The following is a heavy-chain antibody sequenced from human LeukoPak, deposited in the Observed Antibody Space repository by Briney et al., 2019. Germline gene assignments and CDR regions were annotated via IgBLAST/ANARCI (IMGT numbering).Heavy chain of an antibody. D-gene: IGHD1-26*01. CDR2: INQDGSGK. J-gene: IGHJ2*01. CDR1: GFTFSSYE. V-gene: IGHV3-7*01. Sequence: LAGGSLRLSCAASGFTFSSYEMNWVRQAPGKGLEWVANINQDGSGKYYVDSVKGRFTISRDNAKNSLYLQMNSLRAEDTAVYYCARVVGAGYFDLWGRGTLVTASS. CDR3: ARVVGAGYFDL.